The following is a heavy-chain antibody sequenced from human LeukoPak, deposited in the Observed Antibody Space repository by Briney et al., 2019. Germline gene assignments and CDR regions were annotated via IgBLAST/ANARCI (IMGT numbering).Heavy chain of an antibody. J-gene: IGHJ4*02. Sequence: SETLSLTCTVSGGSISSYYWSWIRQPPGKGLEWIGYIYYSGSTNYNPSLKSRVTISVDTSKNQFSLKLSSVTAADTAVYYCAREEFIGDQWPLDYWGQGTLVTVSS. V-gene: IGHV4-59*12. D-gene: IGHD6-19*01. CDR1: GGSISSYY. CDR3: AREEFIGDQWPLDY. CDR2: IYYSGST.